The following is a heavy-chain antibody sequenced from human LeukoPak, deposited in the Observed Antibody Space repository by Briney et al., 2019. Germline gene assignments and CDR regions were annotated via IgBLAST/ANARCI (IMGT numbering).Heavy chain of an antibody. CDR1: GGTFSSYA. J-gene: IGHJ4*02. V-gene: IGHV1-69*06. CDR3: ARTRSSSSSWYGQFDY. Sequence: SVKVSCKASGGTFSSYAISWVRQAPGQGLEWMGGIIPIFGTANYAQKFQGGVTITADKSTSTAYMELSSLRSEDTAVYYCARTRSSSSSWYGQFDYWGQGTLVTVSS. CDR2: IIPIFGTA. D-gene: IGHD6-13*01.